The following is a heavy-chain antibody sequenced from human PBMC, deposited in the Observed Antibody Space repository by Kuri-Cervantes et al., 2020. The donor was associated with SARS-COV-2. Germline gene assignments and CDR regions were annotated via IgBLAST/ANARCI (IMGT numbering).Heavy chain of an antibody. CDR2: INHSGCT. D-gene: IGHD2-2*01. CDR3: WRGRIAVVPAAKAFDP. Sequence: SESLCLSCAAYGGSFSGYYWSWFRQPPGKGLEWIGEINHSGCTNYNPSLKSRVTISVDTSKNQLSLKLSSVTAADTAVYYCWRGRIAVVPAAKAFDPWGQGTLVTVSS. V-gene: IGHV4-34*01. J-gene: IGHJ5*02. CDR1: GGSFSGYY.